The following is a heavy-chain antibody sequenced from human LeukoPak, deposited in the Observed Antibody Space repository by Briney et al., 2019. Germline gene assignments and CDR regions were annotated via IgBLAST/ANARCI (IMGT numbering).Heavy chain of an antibody. CDR2: THYMSNWYN. Sequence: QTLSLTFAISGDSVSINTAAWNWIRQSPSRGLEWLGSTHYMSNWYNEYAASVKSRITINPDTSKNQFSLQLNSVTPEDTAVYYCARELLEKRPLGFDYWGQGTLLTLSS. V-gene: IGHV6-1*01. D-gene: IGHD2-15*01. J-gene: IGHJ4*02. CDR1: GDSVSINTAA. CDR3: ARELLEKRPLGFDY.